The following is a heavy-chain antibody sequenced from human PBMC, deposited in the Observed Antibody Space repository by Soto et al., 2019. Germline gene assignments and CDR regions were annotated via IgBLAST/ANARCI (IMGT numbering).Heavy chain of an antibody. CDR2: IIPIFGTA. CDR3: ARGGQGCSDKDLGYYYGMAV. CDR1: GGTFSSYA. J-gene: IGHJ6*02. D-gene: IGHD3-16*01. Sequence: QVQLVQSGAEVKKPGSSVKVSCKASGGTFSSYAISWVRQAPGQGLEWMGGIIPIFGTANYAQKFQGRVKITADESTSTADRELGSVRSEDTAVYYCARGGQGCSDKDLGYYYGMAVWGQGTTVTVSS. V-gene: IGHV1-69*01.